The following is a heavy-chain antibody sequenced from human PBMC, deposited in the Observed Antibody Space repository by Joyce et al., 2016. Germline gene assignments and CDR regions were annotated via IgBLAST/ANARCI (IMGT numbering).Heavy chain of an antibody. D-gene: IGHD4-17*01. CDR3: ARGTTVTGMGNWFDP. CDR2: ISPNGNNK. Sequence: QVQLVESGGGVVQPGRSLTLSCAASGFSFSSFSLVWVRQAPAKGLEWEAVISPNGNNKYYADSVKGRFIISRDNSKNTLNLKLSGLTTEDTAVYYCARGTTVTGMGNWFDPWGQGTLVTVSS. CDR1: GFSFSSFS. J-gene: IGHJ5*02. V-gene: IGHV3-30-3*01.